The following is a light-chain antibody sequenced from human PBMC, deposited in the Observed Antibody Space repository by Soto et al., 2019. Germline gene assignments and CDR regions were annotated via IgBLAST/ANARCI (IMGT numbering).Light chain of an antibody. CDR3: QQYGSPHWT. CDR1: QSVSSSY. V-gene: IGKV3-20*01. Sequence: ENVLTQSPGTLSLSPGERATLSCRASQSVSSSYLAWYQQKPGQAPRLLIYGASSRATGIPDRFSGSGSGTDFPLTISRLEPEDFAVYYCQQYGSPHWTFGQGTKVEIK. CDR2: GAS. J-gene: IGKJ1*01.